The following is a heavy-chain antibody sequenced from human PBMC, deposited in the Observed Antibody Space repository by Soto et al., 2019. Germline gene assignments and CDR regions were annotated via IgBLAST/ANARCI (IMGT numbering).Heavy chain of an antibody. V-gene: IGHV5-10-1*01. CDR3: ASPTMTSTSFYYAIDV. CDR2: INTTDSET. D-gene: IGHD4-17*01. J-gene: IGHJ6*02. Sequence: GESLKISCKTSGHRFTTYWISWVRQMPGKGLEYMGKINTTDSETNYSPSFEGHVTFSVDRSTSTAYVPWNSLKASDTAMYYCASPTMTSTSFYYAIDVWGQGTTVTVSS. CDR1: GHRFTTYW.